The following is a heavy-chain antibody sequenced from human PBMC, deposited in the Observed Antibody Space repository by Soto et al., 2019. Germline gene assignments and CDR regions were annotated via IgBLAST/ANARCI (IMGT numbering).Heavy chain of an antibody. D-gene: IGHD3-9*01. Sequence: QVQLQQWGAGLLKPSETLSLTCAVYGGSFSGYYWSWIRQPPGKGLEWIGEINHSGSTNYNPSLNSRVTISVDTSKNPFALKLSSVTAADTAVYSCARGTGLDYWGQGTLVTVSS. J-gene: IGHJ4*02. V-gene: IGHV4-34*01. CDR2: INHSGST. CDR1: GGSFSGYY. CDR3: ARGTGLDY.